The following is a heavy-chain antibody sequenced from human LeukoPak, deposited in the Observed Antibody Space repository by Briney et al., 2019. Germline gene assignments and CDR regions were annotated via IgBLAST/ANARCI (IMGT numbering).Heavy chain of an antibody. V-gene: IGHV3-21*01. CDR1: GFTSSSYS. J-gene: IGHJ6*02. D-gene: IGHD3-22*01. CDR2: ISSSSSYI. Sequence: GGSLRLSCAASGFTSSSYSMNWVRQAPGKGLEWVSSISSSSSYIYYADSVKGRFTISRDNAKNSLYLQMNSLRAEDTAVYYCARNLRYYYDSSGYRGMDVWGQGTTVTVSS. CDR3: ARNLRYYYDSSGYRGMDV.